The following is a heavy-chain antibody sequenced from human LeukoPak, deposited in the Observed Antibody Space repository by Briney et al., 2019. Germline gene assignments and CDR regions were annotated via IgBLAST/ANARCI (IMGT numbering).Heavy chain of an antibody. CDR2: ISGSGIST. D-gene: IGHD3-22*01. CDR3: AKDYYDSSGYYLDY. J-gene: IGHJ4*02. V-gene: IGHV3-23*01. CDR1: GFTFSSYT. Sequence: GGSLRLSCAASGFTFSSYTMSWVRQAPGMGLEWVSAISGSGISTYYADSVKGRFTISGDNSKNTLFLQMNSLRAEDTAIYYCAKDYYDSSGYYLDYWGQGTLVTVSS.